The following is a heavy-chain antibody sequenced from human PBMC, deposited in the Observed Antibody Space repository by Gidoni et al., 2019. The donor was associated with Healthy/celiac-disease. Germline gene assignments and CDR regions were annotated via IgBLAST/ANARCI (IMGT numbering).Heavy chain of an antibody. V-gene: IGHV3-43D*03. CDR1: GFTFDDYA. CDR3: AKDYYYDSSGYYYDHVPDY. J-gene: IGHJ4*02. CDR2: ISWDGGST. D-gene: IGHD3-22*01. Sequence: EVQLVESGGVVVQPGGSLRLSCAASGFTFDDYAMHWVRQAPGKGLDWVSLISWDGGSTYYADSVKCRFTISRDNSKNSLYLQMNSLRAEDTALYYCAKDYYYDSSGYYYDHVPDYWGQGTLVTVSS.